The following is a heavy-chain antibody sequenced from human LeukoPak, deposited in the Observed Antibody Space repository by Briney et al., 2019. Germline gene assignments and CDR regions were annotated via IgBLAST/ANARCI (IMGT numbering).Heavy chain of an antibody. Sequence: PSETLSLTCTVSGGSISSYYWSWIRQSPVKGLEWIGYIYYSGSTNYNPSLKSRVTISVDTSKNQFSLKLSSVTAADTAVYYCARRVDGSGWSFDYWGQGTLVTVSS. CDR1: GGSISSYY. J-gene: IGHJ4*02. CDR2: IYYSGST. CDR3: ARRVDGSGWSFDY. D-gene: IGHD3-10*01. V-gene: IGHV4-59*08.